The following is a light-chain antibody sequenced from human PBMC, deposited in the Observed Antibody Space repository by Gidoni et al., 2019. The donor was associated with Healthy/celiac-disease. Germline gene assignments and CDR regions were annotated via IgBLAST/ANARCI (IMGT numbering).Light chain of an antibody. CDR3: QQLNSYPLG. J-gene: IGKJ4*01. CDR1: QGISSY. CDR2: AAS. V-gene: IGKV1-9*01. Sequence: DIQLTPSPSFLSASVGDRVTITCRASQGISSYLAWYQQKPGKAPKLLIYAASTLQSGVPSRFSGSGSGTEFTLTISSLQPEDFATYYCQQLNSYPLGFGGGTKVEIK.